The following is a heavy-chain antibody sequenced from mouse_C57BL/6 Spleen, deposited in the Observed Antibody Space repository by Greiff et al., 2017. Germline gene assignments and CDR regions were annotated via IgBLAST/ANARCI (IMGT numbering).Heavy chain of an antibody. D-gene: IGHD1-1*01. CDR2: IHPNSGST. Sequence: QVQLQQPGAELVKPGASVKLSCKASGYTFTSSWMHWVKQRPGQGLEWIGMIHPNSGSTNYNEKFKSKATLTVDKSSSTAYMQLSSLTSEDSAVYYCARDYYGSSFDYWGQGTTLTVSS. CDR3: ARDYYGSSFDY. J-gene: IGHJ2*01. V-gene: IGHV1-64*01. CDR1: GYTFTSSW.